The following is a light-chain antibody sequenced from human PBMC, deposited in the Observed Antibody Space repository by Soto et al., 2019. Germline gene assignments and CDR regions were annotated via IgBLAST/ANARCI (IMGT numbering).Light chain of an antibody. Sequence: EIVLTQSPGTLSVSPGERVTLSCRASQSVNSNYLAWYQQRPGQAPRLLIFGASYRATGIPDRFSGSGSGXXFTXXISRXEXXDFXVYXCXXXXSSPPEFTFGPGTKVDSK. V-gene: IGKV3-20*01. J-gene: IGKJ3*01. CDR2: GAS. CDR3: XXXXSSPPEFT. CDR1: QSVNSNY.